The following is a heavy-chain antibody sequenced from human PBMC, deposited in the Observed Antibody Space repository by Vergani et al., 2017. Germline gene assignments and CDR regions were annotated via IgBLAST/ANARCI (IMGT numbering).Heavy chain of an antibody. D-gene: IGHD3-10*01. CDR1: GGSISSYY. CDR3: AGGVFEYYGSGYYWYFDL. Sequence: QVQLQESGPGLEKPSETLSLTCTVSGGSISSYYWSWIRQPPGKGLEWIGYIYYSGSTNYNPSLKSRVTISVDTSKNQFSLKLSSVTAADTAVYYCAGGVFEYYGSGYYWYFDLWGRGTLVTVSS. V-gene: IGHV4-59*01. J-gene: IGHJ2*01. CDR2: IYYSGST.